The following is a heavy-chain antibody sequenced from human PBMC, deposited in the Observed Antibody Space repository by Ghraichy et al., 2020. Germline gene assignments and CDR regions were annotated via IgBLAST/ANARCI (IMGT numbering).Heavy chain of an antibody. CDR2: IRSKAYGGTT. Sequence: GGYLRLSCTASGFTFGDYAMSWFRQAPGKGLEWVGFIRSKAYGGTTEYAASVKGRFTISRDDSKSIAYLQMNSLKTEDTAVYYCTRVGYDFWSGYYTFDYWGQGTLVTVSS. J-gene: IGHJ4*02. CDR3: TRVGYDFWSGYYTFDY. V-gene: IGHV3-49*03. D-gene: IGHD3-3*01. CDR1: GFTFGDYA.